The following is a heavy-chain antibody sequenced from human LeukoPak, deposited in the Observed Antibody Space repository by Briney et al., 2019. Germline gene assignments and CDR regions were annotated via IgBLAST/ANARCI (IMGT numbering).Heavy chain of an antibody. Sequence: ASETLSLTCTVSGGSISSYYWSWIRQPPGKGLEWIGYIYYSGSTNHNPSLKSRVTISVDTSKNQFSLKLSSVTAADTAVYYCARDKPGYSYGSYAFDIWGQGTMVTVSS. J-gene: IGHJ3*02. CDR2: IYYSGST. CDR1: GGSISSYY. V-gene: IGHV4-59*01. D-gene: IGHD5-18*01. CDR3: ARDKPGYSYGSYAFDI.